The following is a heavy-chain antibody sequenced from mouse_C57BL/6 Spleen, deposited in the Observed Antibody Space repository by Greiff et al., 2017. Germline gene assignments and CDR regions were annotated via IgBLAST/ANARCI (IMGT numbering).Heavy chain of an antibody. CDR3: ARLYDYEGFDY. Sequence: VQLQESGAELVKPGASVKISCKASGYAFSSYWMNWVKQRPGKGLEWIGQIYPGDGDTNYNGKFKGKATLTADKSSSTAYMQLSSLTSEDSAVYFCARLYDYEGFDYWGQGTTLTVSS. D-gene: IGHD2-4*01. CDR2: IYPGDGDT. J-gene: IGHJ2*01. V-gene: IGHV1-80*01. CDR1: GYAFSSYW.